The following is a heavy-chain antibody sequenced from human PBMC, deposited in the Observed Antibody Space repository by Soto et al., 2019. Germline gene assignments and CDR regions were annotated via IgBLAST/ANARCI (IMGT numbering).Heavy chain of an antibody. D-gene: IGHD2-15*01. V-gene: IGHV4-34*01. J-gene: IGHJ5*02. CDR2: IHPGDCT. Sequence: PPAPPSLTRGGYGGPSSGSYSCYIRHPPGRGRECNGEIHPGDCTNYNPSLKKRVTISVDTSKNQFSLKLSSVSAADTAVYYCARGRFLRGYCSFGSCYSSWFDPWGQGTLVTVAS. CDR3: ARGRFLRGYCSFGSCYSSWFDP. CDR1: GGPSSGSY.